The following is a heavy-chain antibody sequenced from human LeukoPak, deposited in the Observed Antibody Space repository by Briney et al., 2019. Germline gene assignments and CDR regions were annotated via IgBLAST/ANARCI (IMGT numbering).Heavy chain of an antibody. CDR3: AKDRDVWVGELCPFDY. V-gene: IGHV4-39*07. J-gene: IGHJ4*01. CDR1: GGSISSSSYY. CDR2: IYYSGST. D-gene: IGHD3-10*01. Sequence: SETLSLTCTVSGGSISSSSYYWGWIRQPPGKGLEWIGSIYYSGSTYYNPSLKSRVTISVDTSKNQFSLKLSSVTAADTAVYYCAKDRDVWVGELCPFDYWGHGTLVTVSS.